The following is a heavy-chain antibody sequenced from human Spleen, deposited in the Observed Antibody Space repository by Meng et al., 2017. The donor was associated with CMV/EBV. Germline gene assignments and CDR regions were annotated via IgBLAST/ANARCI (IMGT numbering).Heavy chain of an antibody. CDR2: ISSTSNYI. V-gene: IGHV3-21*01. J-gene: IGHJ6*02. Sequence: GGSLRLSCAASGITFSGYSMNWVRQAPGRGLEWLSAISSTSNYIYYADSVKGRFTISRDNAKNSLYLQMNSLRVEDTAVYYCARGGYCSGVTCYNNFYYGLDVWGQGTTVTVSS. CDR1: GITFSGYS. CDR3: ARGGYCSGVTCYNNFYYGLDV. D-gene: IGHD2-15*01.